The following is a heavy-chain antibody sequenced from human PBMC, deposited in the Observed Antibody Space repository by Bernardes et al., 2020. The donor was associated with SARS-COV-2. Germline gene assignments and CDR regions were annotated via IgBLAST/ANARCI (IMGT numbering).Heavy chain of an antibody. Sequence: GGSLRLSCAASGFTFSSYWMSWVRQAPGKGLEWVANIKQDGSEKYYVDSVKGRFTISRDNAKNSLYLQMNSLRAEDTAVYYCAREGVTYYYDSSGYQYYYGMDVWGQGTTVTVSS. D-gene: IGHD3-22*01. J-gene: IGHJ6*02. CDR2: IKQDGSEK. V-gene: IGHV3-7*01. CDR1: GFTFSSYW. CDR3: AREGVTYYYDSSGYQYYYGMDV.